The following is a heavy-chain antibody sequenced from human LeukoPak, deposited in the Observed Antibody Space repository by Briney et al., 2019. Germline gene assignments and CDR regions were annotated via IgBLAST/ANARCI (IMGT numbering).Heavy chain of an antibody. CDR3: ARGGIAAAGRVEYGMDV. D-gene: IGHD6-13*01. V-gene: IGHV1-69*04. CDR1: GGTFSSYA. Sequence: SVKVSCKASGGTFSSYAISWVRQAPGQGPEWMGRIIPILGIANYAQKFQGRVTITADKSTSTAYMELSSLRSEDTAVYYCARGGIAAAGRVEYGMDVWGQGTTVTVSS. J-gene: IGHJ6*02. CDR2: IIPILGIA.